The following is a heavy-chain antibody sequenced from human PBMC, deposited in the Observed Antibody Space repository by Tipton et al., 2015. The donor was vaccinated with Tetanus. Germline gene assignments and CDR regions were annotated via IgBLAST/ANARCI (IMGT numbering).Heavy chain of an antibody. CDR1: GYTFTIYW. Sequence: QSGPEVKKPGESLKISCKGSGYTFTIYWIAWVRQMPGKGLEWMGIIYPGDSDTRYSPSFQGQVTISADKSISTAYLQWSSLKASDTAMYYCARWVPGIVVAGGYYLDYWGQGTLVTVSS. CDR2: IYPGDSDT. J-gene: IGHJ4*02. CDR3: ARWVPGIVVAGGYYLDY. V-gene: IGHV5-51*01. D-gene: IGHD6-19*01.